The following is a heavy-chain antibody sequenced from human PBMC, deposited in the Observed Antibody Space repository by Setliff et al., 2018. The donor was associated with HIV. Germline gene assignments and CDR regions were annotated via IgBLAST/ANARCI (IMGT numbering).Heavy chain of an antibody. D-gene: IGHD3-22*01. CDR2: INPSGGTT. Sequence: ASVKVSCKASGYTFTNFYIHWVRQAPGQGLKWLGMINPSGGTTTYAQKFQDRVTITADESKDTVEMELSSLTSEDTAVYYCARDDHYYDMGSILSDWFFDLWDRGTLVTVS. CDR3: ARDDHYYDMGSILSDWFFDL. V-gene: IGHV1-46*01. CDR1: GYTFTNFY. J-gene: IGHJ2*01.